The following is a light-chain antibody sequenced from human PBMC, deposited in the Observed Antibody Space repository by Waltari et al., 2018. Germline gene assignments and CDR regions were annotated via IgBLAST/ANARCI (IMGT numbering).Light chain of an antibody. Sequence: QSALTQPRSVSGSPGQSVTISCSGTTRDLGPSMYVSWYQPHPGKAPRLIIYDIKKRPSGVPDRFSGSKSGNTASLTISGLQPDDGADYFCCSYAGNSMIFGGGTMLTVL. J-gene: IGLJ2*01. CDR3: CSYAGNSMI. CDR1: TRDLGPSMY. CDR2: DIK. V-gene: IGLV2-11*01.